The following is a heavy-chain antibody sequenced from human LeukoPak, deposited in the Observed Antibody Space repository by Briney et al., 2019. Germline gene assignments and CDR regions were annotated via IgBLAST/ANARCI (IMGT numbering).Heavy chain of an antibody. J-gene: IGHJ4*02. CDR2: IYYSGST. CDR3: AGRGSYYGPFDY. Sequence: SETLSLTCTVSGGSISSYYWSWIRQPPGKGLEWIGYIYYSGSTNYNPSLKSRVTISVDTSKNQFSLKLSSVTAADTAVYYCAGRGSYYGPFDYWGQGTLVTVSS. V-gene: IGHV4-59*08. CDR1: GGSISSYY. D-gene: IGHD1-26*01.